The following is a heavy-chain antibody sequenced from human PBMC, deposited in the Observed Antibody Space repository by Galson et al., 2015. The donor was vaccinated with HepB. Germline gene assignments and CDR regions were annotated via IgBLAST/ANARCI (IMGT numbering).Heavy chain of an antibody. D-gene: IGHD3/OR15-3a*01. CDR2: ITAYNGNT. CDR1: GYTFINYI. Sequence: SVKVSCKASGYTFINYIITWVRQAPGQGLEWLGLITAYNGNTKFAQSLQGRVTMTTDTSTSTAYMELKSLRPDDTALYYCARVGLTYYYFDYWGQGTLVTVSS. CDR3: ARVGLTYYYFDY. J-gene: IGHJ4*02. V-gene: IGHV1-18*01.